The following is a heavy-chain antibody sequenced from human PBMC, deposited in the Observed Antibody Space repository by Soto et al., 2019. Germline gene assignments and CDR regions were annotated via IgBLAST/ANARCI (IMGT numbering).Heavy chain of an antibody. J-gene: IGHJ6*02. CDR1: GFTFRSYS. CDR3: ARSFSSSKGGYDFWSGLRGMDV. V-gene: IGHV3-21*01. D-gene: IGHD3-3*01. CDR2: ISSSSSYI. Sequence: GGSLRLSCAASGFTFRSYSMNWVRQAPGKELEWVSSISSSSSYIYYAESVKGRFTISRDNAKNSLYLQMNSLRAEDTAVYYCARSFSSSKGGYDFWSGLRGMDVWGQETTVTSP.